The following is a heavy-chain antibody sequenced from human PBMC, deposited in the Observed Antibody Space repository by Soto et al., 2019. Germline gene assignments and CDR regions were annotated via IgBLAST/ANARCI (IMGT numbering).Heavy chain of an antibody. CDR1: GYTFTSYY. CDR2: ISAYNGNT. J-gene: IGHJ6*02. CDR3: ARGASYINYGMDV. D-gene: IGHD1-20*01. V-gene: IGHV1-18*04. Sequence: ASVKVSCKASGYTFTSYYMHWVRQAPGQGLEWMGWISAYNGNTNYAQKLQGRVTMTTDTSTSTAYMELRSLRSDDTAVYYCARGASYINYGMDVWGQGTTVTVSS.